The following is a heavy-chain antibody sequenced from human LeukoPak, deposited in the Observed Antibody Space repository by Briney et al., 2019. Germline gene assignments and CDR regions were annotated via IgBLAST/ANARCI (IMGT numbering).Heavy chain of an antibody. CDR3: ARSDY. CDR2: INPHGSEK. J-gene: IGHJ4*02. V-gene: IGHV3-7*01. Sequence: GGSLRLSCTASGFSFSSYWMNWFRQAPGKGLEWVANINPHGSEKNYVDSVKGRFTISRDRTINLLFLQMDNLRAEDTAVYYCARSDYWGQGILVTVSS. CDR1: GFSFSSYW.